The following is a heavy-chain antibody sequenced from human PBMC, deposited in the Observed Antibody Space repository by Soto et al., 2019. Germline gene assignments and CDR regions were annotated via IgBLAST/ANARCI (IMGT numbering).Heavy chain of an antibody. CDR1: GGTFSSYA. CDR3: ARDPVYYYDSSGYFG. CDR2: IIPIFGTA. Sequence: ASVKVSCKASGGTFSSYAISWVRQAPGQGLEWMGGIIPIFGTANYAQKFQGRVTITADESTSTAYMELSSLRSEDTAVYYCARDPVYYYDSSGYFGWGQGTLVTVSS. J-gene: IGHJ4*02. V-gene: IGHV1-69*13. D-gene: IGHD3-22*01.